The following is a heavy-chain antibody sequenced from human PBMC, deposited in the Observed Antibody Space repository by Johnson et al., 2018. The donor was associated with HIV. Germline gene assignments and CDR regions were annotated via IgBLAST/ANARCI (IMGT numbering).Heavy chain of an antibody. Sequence: VQLVESGGRLVQPGGSLRLSCAASGFTFSSYWMHWVRQAPGKGLVWVSRINSDGSSTNYADSVKGRFTISRDNAKNTLYLQMNSLRAEDTAGYYCARDPYDSSGYQWGHGAFDIWGQGTMVTVSS. CDR3: ARDPYDSSGYQWGHGAFDI. CDR1: GFTFSSYW. D-gene: IGHD3-22*01. CDR2: INSDGSST. J-gene: IGHJ3*02. V-gene: IGHV3-74*01.